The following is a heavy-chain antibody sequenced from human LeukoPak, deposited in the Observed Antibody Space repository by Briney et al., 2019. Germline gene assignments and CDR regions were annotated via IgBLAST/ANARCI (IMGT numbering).Heavy chain of an antibody. V-gene: IGHV3-21*01. CDR3: ARGSYDSSGQFDY. Sequence: GGSLRLSCAASGFTFSDYVMNRVRQAPGKGLEWVSYISTHGNYIYYADSLKGRFTISRDNAENSLFLQMNSLRAEDTAVYYCARGSYDSSGQFDYWGQGTLVTVSS. CDR2: ISTHGNYI. CDR1: GFTFSDYV. J-gene: IGHJ4*02. D-gene: IGHD3-22*01.